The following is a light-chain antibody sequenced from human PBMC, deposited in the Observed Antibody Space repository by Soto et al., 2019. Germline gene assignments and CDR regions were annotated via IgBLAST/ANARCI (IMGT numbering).Light chain of an antibody. Sequence: QSVLTQPPSVSGAPGQRVTISCTGSSSNIGAGYDVHWYQQLPGTAPKLLIYGNSNRPSVVPDRFSGSKSGTSASRAITGIKAADEDAYYCQSFDRSLSGYVFGTGTKLTVL. V-gene: IGLV1-40*01. CDR3: QSFDRSLSGYV. J-gene: IGLJ1*01. CDR2: GNS. CDR1: SSNIGAGYD.